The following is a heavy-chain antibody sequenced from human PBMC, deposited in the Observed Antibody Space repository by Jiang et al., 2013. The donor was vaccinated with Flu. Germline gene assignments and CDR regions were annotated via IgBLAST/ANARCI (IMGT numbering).Heavy chain of an antibody. V-gene: IGHV4-59*01. J-gene: IGHJ5*02. CDR2: IYDGGST. D-gene: IGHD6-13*01. Sequence: GPGLVKPSETLSLTCTVSSSSITTYYWSWLRQPPGKDLEWIGYIYDGGSTNYNPSLQSRVTISVDRSRNQFSLILNSVTVADTAVYYCARGQILRPQYPAWYFDPWGQGPWSPSPQ. CDR3: ARGQILRPQYPAWYFDP. CDR1: SSSITTYY.